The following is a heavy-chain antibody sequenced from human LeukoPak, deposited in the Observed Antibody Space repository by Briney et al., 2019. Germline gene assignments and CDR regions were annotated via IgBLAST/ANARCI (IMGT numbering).Heavy chain of an antibody. V-gene: IGHV3-66*01. J-gene: IGHJ4*02. D-gene: IGHD3-9*01. Sequence: GGSLRLSCVASGFTVSSNYMSWVREAPGKGLGWVSVIYSGDNTYYVDYVKGRFTISRDSSKNTLYLQMNSLRAEDTAVYYCARDYYDILTANRQTKSSYFDCWGQGTLVTVSS. CDR1: GFTVSSNY. CDR3: ARDYYDILTANRQTKSSYFDC. CDR2: IYSGDNT.